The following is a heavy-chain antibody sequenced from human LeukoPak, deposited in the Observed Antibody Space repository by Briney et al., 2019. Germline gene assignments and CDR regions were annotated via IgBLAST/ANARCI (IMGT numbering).Heavy chain of an antibody. D-gene: IGHD2-15*01. CDR1: GGSFSGYY. CDR2: INHSGSS. Sequence: SETLTLTCAVYGGSFSGYYWSWIRQPPGKGLEWVGEINHSGSSNYNPSLKSRGSISVDTSKNQFSLKLNSVTAADTAVYYCARAVVVRNRRYYYYYQMDVWGKGTTVIVSS. J-gene: IGHJ6*03. V-gene: IGHV4-34*01. CDR3: ARAVVVRNRRYYYYYQMDV.